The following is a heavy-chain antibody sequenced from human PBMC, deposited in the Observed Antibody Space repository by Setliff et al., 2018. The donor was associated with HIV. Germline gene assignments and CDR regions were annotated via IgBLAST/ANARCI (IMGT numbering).Heavy chain of an antibody. CDR3: ARGGPGSSFGYDWFDP. J-gene: IGHJ5*02. V-gene: IGHV1-46*01. Sequence: ASVKVSCKASGYTFTSYYVHFVRQAPGQGPEWMGIINPNGGSTNYAQKFEGRVAMTADTSTNNVHMYLSSLRSEDTAIYYCARGGPGSSFGYDWFDPWGQGTPGHRLL. D-gene: IGHD5-18*01. CDR1: GYTFTSYY. CDR2: INPNGGST.